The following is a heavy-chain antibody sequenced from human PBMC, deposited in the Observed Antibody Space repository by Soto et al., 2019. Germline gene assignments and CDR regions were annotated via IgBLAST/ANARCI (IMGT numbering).Heavy chain of an antibody. CDR3: ARGKDIVVVVTAEYFQH. J-gene: IGHJ1*01. V-gene: IGHV4-34*01. D-gene: IGHD2-15*01. Sequence: PSETPSLTCAVYGWSFSDYYWSWIRQPPGKGLEWIGEINHSGSTNYNLSLKSRVTISADTPKNQFSLKLSSVTAADTAVYYCARGKDIVVVVTAEYFQHWGQGALVTVSS. CDR1: GWSFSDYY. CDR2: INHSGST.